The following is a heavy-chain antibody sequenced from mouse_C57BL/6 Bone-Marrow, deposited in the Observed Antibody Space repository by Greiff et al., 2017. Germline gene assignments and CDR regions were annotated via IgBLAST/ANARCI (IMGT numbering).Heavy chain of an antibody. V-gene: IGHV14-4*01. CDR3: TAFLDYAIDY. J-gene: IGHJ4*01. Sequence: VQLKQSGAELVRPGASVKLSCTASGFNIKDDYMHWVKQRPEQGLEWIGWIDPENGDTEYASKFQGKATITADTSSNTAYLQLSSLTSEDTAVYDCTAFLDYAIDYWGQGTSVTVSS. CDR2: IDPENGDT. CDR1: GFNIKDDY.